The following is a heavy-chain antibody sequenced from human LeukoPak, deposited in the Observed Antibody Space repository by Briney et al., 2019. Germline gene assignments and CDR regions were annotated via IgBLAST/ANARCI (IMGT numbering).Heavy chain of an antibody. V-gene: IGHV3-30-3*01. J-gene: IGHJ4*02. Sequence: GRSLRLSCAASGFTFNSYAMHWVRQAPGKGLEWVAVISYDGSNKYYADSVKGRFTISRDNSKNTLYLQMNSLRAEDTAVYYCARDRFGAFDYWGQGTLVTVSS. CDR3: ARDRFGAFDY. CDR1: GFTFNSYA. CDR2: ISYDGSNK. D-gene: IGHD3-10*01.